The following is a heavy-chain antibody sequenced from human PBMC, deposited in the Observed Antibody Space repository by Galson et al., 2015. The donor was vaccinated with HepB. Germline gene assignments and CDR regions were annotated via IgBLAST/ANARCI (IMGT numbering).Heavy chain of an antibody. V-gene: IGHV1-46*01. CDR2: INPSGGST. CDR1: GYTFTSYY. CDR3: ARASSGGYCRGCSCCTWFDP. Sequence: QSGAEVTKPGESLKISCKASGYTFTSYYMHWVRQAPGQGLEWMGIINPSGGSTSYAQKFQGRVTMTRDTSTITVYMELSSLRSEDTAVYYCARASSGGYCRGCSCCTWFDPWGQGTLVAVSS. D-gene: IGHD2-15*01. J-gene: IGHJ5*02.